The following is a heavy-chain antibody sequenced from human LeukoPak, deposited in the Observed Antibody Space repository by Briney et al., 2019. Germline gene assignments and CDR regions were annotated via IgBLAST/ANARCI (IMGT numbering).Heavy chain of an antibody. Sequence: GGSLRLSCAASGFTFSSYAMHWVRQAPGKGLEWVALISYDGSNKYYADSVKGRFTISRDNSKNTLYLQMNSLRAEDTAAYYCARLGYCSSTSCPGRVYGMDVWGQGTTVTVSS. D-gene: IGHD2-2*01. V-gene: IGHV3-30*04. CDR3: ARLGYCSSTSCPGRVYGMDV. J-gene: IGHJ6*02. CDR2: ISYDGSNK. CDR1: GFTFSSYA.